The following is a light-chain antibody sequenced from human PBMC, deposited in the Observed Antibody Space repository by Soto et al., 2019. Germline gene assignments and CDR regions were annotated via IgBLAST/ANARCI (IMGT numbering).Light chain of an antibody. CDR2: GES. CDR1: QSVSSSY. Sequence: EIVLTQSPGTLSLSPGERATLSCRASQSVSSSYLAWYQHRPGQAPRLLIYGESSRATGIPNRFSGSGSGTDFTLTISRLEPEDFAVYYCQQYGSSSWTFGQGTKVDIK. J-gene: IGKJ1*01. CDR3: QQYGSSSWT. V-gene: IGKV3-20*01.